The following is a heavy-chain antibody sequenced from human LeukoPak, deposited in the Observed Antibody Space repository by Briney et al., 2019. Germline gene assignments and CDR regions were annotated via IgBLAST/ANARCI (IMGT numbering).Heavy chain of an antibody. J-gene: IGHJ4*02. V-gene: IGHV4-34*01. CDR3: ARGDYDSSGYD. CDR2: INHSGST. D-gene: IGHD3-22*01. CDR1: GGSFSGYY. Sequence: PSETLSLTCAVYGGSFSGYYWSWIRQPLGKGLEWIGEINHSGSTNYNPSLKSRVTISVDTSKNQFSLKLSSVTAADTAVYYCARGDYDSSGYDWGQGTLVTVSS.